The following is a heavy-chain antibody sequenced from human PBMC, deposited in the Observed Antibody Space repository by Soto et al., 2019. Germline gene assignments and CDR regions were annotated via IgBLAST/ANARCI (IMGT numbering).Heavy chain of an antibody. CDR1: GYSFTTYW. V-gene: IGHV5-51*01. CDR3: ARRPYDSSGYYYAWFDP. Sequence: PGESLKISCKGSGYSFTTYWIGWVRQMPGKGLEWMGIIYPGDSDTRYSPSFQGHVTISADKSISTAYLQWSSLKASDTAMYYCARRPYDSSGYYYAWFDPWGQGTLVTVSS. CDR2: IYPGDSDT. J-gene: IGHJ5*02. D-gene: IGHD3-22*01.